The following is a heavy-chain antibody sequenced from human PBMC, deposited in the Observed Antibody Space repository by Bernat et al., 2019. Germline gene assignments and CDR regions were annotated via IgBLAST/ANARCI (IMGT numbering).Heavy chain of an antibody. V-gene: IGHV3-23*04. CDR1: GFTFSSYA. CDR2: ISGSGGSK. Sequence: EVQLVESGGGLVQPGGSLRLSCAASGFTFSSYAMSWVRQAPGKGLEWVSAISGSGGSKYYADSVKSRFTISRDNSKNTLYLQMNSLRAEDTAVYYCARADGNSFWFDPWGQGTLVTVSS. D-gene: IGHD4-23*01. CDR3: ARADGNSFWFDP. J-gene: IGHJ5*02.